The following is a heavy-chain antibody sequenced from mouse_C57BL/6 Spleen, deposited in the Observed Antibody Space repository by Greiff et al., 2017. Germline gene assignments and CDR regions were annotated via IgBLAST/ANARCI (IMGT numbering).Heavy chain of an antibody. CDR2: IHPNSGST. D-gene: IGHD2-2*01. CDR3: ARGVLGFYYAMDY. CDR1: GYTFTSYW. J-gene: IGHJ4*01. Sequence: VQLQQPGAELVKPGASVKLSCKASGYTFTSYWMHWVKQRPGQGLEWIGMIHPNSGSTNYNEKFKSKATLTVDKSSSTAYMQLSSLTSEDSAVYYCARGVLGFYYAMDYWGQGTSVTVYS. V-gene: IGHV1-64*01.